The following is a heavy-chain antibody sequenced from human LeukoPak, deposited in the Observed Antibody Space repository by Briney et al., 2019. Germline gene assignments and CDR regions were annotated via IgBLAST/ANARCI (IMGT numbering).Heavy chain of an antibody. CDR1: GGSISSGSYY. Sequence: PSETLSLTCTVSGGSISSGSYYWSWIRQPAGKGLEWIGRIYTSGSTNYNPSLKSRVTISVDTSKNQFSLKLSSVTAADTAVYYSARGARPVLRFLEWLSDYMDVWGKGTTVTVSS. V-gene: IGHV4-61*02. D-gene: IGHD3-3*01. CDR2: IYTSGST. J-gene: IGHJ6*03. CDR3: ARGARPVLRFLEWLSDYMDV.